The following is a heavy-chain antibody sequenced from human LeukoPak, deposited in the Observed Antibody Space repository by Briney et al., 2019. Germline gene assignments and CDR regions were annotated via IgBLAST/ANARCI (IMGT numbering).Heavy chain of an antibody. V-gene: IGHV4-4*07. D-gene: IGHD1-20*01. CDR3: ARDRYTWHDRDWFDS. CDR1: GDSISTSY. CDR2: IFASGET. J-gene: IGHJ5*01. Sequence: PSETLSLTCTVSGDSISTSYWSWIRQPAGKRMEWIGRIFASGETNYNPPLESRVIMSRDTSNNQFFLRLTSVTAADTAVYYCARDRYTWHDRDWFDSWGQGTLVTVSS.